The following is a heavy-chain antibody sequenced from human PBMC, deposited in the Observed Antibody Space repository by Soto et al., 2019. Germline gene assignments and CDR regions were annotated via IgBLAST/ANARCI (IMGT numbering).Heavy chain of an antibody. CDR1: GFSLTTSGVG. CDR3: AHRVLRTVFGLVTTTAIYFDF. CDR2: IYWDDDT. D-gene: IGHD3-3*01. V-gene: IGHV2-5*02. J-gene: IGHJ4*02. Sequence: KESGPTVVRPTETLTLTCRFSGFSLTTSGVGVGWIRQSPGKAPEWLALIYWDDDTRYSASLKSRLTITKDTSKNQVVLTVSDLDPTDTATYYCAHRVLRTVFGLVTTTAIYFDFWGQGTPVAVSS.